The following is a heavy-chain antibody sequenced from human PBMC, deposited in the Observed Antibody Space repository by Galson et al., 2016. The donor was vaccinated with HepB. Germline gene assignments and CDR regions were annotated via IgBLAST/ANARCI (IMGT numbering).Heavy chain of an antibody. Sequence: SLRLSCAASGFSFSSYSLHWVRQAPGKGLEWVASISATGYYIFYADSVKGRFTISRDSANNSQSLQMNSLRVEDTALYFCARATTESIYGHFDLWGQGTLVTVSS. V-gene: IGHV3-21*01. CDR3: ARATTESIYGHFDL. CDR2: ISATGYYI. CDR1: GFSFSSYS. D-gene: IGHD3-3*01. J-gene: IGHJ4*02.